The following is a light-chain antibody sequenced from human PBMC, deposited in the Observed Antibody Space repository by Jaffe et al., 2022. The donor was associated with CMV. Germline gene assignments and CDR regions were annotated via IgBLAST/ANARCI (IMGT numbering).Light chain of an antibody. CDR1: SSDIGTYNY. J-gene: IGLJ1*01. V-gene: IGLV2-14*03. CDR3: SSYTSSRPPYV. Sequence: QSALTQPASVSGSPGQSITISCYGTSSDIGTYNYVSWYQQLPGKAPKLMIYDVSNRPSGISNRFSGSKSGSTASLTISGLQAEDEADYYCSSYTSSRPPYVFGTGTRVTVL. CDR2: DVS.